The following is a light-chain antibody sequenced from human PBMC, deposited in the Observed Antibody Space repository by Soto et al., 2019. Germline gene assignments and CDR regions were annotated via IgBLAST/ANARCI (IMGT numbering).Light chain of an antibody. Sequence: QSALTQPDSVSGAPGQSITISCTGTSSDVGSYNLVSWYQQHPGKAPKLMIYEVSKRPSGVSNRFSGAKSGNTASRTISGLQAEDEADYFCCSYAGSSTVFGTGTKVTVL. CDR1: SSDVGSYNL. CDR3: CSYAGSSTV. CDR2: EVS. J-gene: IGLJ1*01. V-gene: IGLV2-23*02.